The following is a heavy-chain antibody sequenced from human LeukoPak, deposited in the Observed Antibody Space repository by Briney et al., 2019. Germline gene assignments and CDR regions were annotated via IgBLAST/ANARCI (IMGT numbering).Heavy chain of an antibody. CDR3: AKDRVDTAMGHNWFDP. CDR2: ISSSGSTI. J-gene: IGHJ5*02. D-gene: IGHD5-18*01. V-gene: IGHV3-48*03. Sequence: GGSLRLSCAASGFTFSSYEMNWVRQAPGKGLEWVSYISSSGSTIYYADSVKGRFTISRGNAKNSLYLQMNSLRAEDTAVYYCAKDRVDTAMGHNWFDPWGQGTLVTVSS. CDR1: GFTFSSYE.